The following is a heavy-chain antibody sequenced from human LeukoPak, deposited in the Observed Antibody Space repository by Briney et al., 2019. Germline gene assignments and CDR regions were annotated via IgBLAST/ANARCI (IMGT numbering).Heavy chain of an antibody. V-gene: IGHV4-34*01. D-gene: IGHD6-13*01. J-gene: IGHJ4*02. CDR3: ARTPIAAAGTVDY. Sequence: KPSETLSLTCAVYGGSFSGYYWSWIRQPPGKGLEWIGEINHSGSTNYNPSLKSRVTISVDTSKNQFSLELSSVIAADTAVYYCARTPIAAAGTVDYWGQGTLVTVSS. CDR2: INHSGST. CDR1: GGSFSGYY.